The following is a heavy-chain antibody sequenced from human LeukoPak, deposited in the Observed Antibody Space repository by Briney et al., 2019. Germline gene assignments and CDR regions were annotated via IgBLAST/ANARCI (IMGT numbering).Heavy chain of an antibody. V-gene: IGHV1-8*03. CDR3: ARAYYYGSGSYYYYYMDV. Sequence: VASVKVSCKASGYTFTSYDINWVRQATGQGLEWMGWMNPNSGNTGYAQKFQGRVTITRNTSISTVYMELSSLRSEDTAVYYCARAYYYGSGSYYYYYMDVWGKGTTVTVSS. CDR1: GYTFTSYD. J-gene: IGHJ6*03. D-gene: IGHD3-10*01. CDR2: MNPNSGNT.